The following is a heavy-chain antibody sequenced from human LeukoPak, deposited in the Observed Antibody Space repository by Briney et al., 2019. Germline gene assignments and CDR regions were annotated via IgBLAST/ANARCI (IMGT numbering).Heavy chain of an antibody. J-gene: IGHJ4*02. CDR3: AKDSSGWPNFDY. Sequence: PGGSLRLSCAASGFTFSSYAMHWVRQAPGKGLEWVAVISYDGSNKYYADSVKGRFTISRDNSKNTLYLQMNSLRAEDSAVYYCAKDSSGWPNFDYWGQGTLVTVSS. CDR2: ISYDGSNK. D-gene: IGHD6-19*01. CDR1: GFTFSSYA. V-gene: IGHV3-30-3*01.